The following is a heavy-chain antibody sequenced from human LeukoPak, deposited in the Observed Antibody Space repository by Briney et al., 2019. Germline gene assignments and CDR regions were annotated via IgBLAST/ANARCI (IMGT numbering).Heavy chain of an antibody. CDR3: ARDEHGDYVKSFDRYNWFDP. Sequence: SETLSLTCTVSGGSISSSSYYWGWIRQPPGKGLERIGSIYYSGSTYYNPSLKSRVTISVDTSKNQFSLKLSSVTAADTAVYYCARDEHGDYVKSFDRYNWFDPWGQGTLVTVSS. CDR2: IYYSGST. J-gene: IGHJ5*02. V-gene: IGHV4-39*07. CDR1: GGSISSSSYY. D-gene: IGHD4-17*01.